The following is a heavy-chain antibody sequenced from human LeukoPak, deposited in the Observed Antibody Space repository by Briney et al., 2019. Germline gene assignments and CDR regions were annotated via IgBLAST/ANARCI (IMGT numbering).Heavy chain of an antibody. J-gene: IGHJ4*02. CDR1: AYSISSGYY. V-gene: IGHV4-38-2*02. CDR2: IYHSGST. CDR3: AGYHVYGVTTPPLGY. Sequence: SETLSLTCTVSAYSISSGYYWGWIRQPPGKGLEWIGSIYHSGSTYYHPSLKSRVTISVDTSKNQFSLKLSSVTAADTAVYFCAGYHVYGVTTPPLGYWGQGTLVTVSS. D-gene: IGHD4-17*01.